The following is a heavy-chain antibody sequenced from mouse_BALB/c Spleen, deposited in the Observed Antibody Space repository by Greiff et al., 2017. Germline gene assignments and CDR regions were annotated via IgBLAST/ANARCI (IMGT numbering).Heavy chain of an antibody. CDR1: GYSITSDYA. V-gene: IGHV3-2*02. Sequence: VQLQQSGPGLVKPSQSLSLTCTVTGYSITSDYAWNWIRQFPGNKLEWMGYISYSGSTSYNPSLKSRISITRDTSKNQFFLQLNSVTTEDTATYYCARSPFITTVVADYWGQGTTLTVSS. D-gene: IGHD1-1*01. CDR3: ARSPFITTVVADY. CDR2: ISYSGST. J-gene: IGHJ2*01.